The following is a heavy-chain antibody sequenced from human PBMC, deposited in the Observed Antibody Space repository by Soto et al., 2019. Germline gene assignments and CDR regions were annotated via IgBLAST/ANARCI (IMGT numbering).Heavy chain of an antibody. CDR3: ARQAYVGYDFWSGYSKYNWFDP. J-gene: IGHJ5*02. D-gene: IGHD3-3*01. Sequence: SETLSLTCTVSGGSISSSSYYWGWIRQPPGKGLEWIGSIYYSGSTYYNPSLKSRVTISVDTSKNQFSLKLSSVTAADTAVYYCARQAYVGYDFWSGYSKYNWFDPWGQGTLVTVSS. CDR1: GGSISSSSYY. V-gene: IGHV4-39*01. CDR2: IYYSGST.